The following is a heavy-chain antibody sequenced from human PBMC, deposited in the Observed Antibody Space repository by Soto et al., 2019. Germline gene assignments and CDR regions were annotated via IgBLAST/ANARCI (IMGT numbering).Heavy chain of an antibody. Sequence: QPSETVSLSCVASGLAVSATNMSWVLAAQGTGLEWVSVLTANGNTIYVDAAKGRFTVSRDISKNTVYLQLNSVTVEDTGLYYCARDALGLDVWGQGTTVTVSS. CDR3: ARDALGLDV. J-gene: IGHJ6*02. CDR2: LTANGNT. V-gene: IGHV3-53*01. CDR1: GLAVSATN.